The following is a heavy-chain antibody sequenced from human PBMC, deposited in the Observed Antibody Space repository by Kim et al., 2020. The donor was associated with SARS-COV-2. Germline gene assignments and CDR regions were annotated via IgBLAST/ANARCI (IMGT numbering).Heavy chain of an antibody. Sequence: NYNPTRTSRITISIDTSKNQFSLMLSSVTAADTAVYYCARSALCRTFDIWGQGTMVTVSS. CDR3: ARSALCRTFDI. V-gene: IGHV4-4*09. J-gene: IGHJ3*02. D-gene: IGHD3-10*02.